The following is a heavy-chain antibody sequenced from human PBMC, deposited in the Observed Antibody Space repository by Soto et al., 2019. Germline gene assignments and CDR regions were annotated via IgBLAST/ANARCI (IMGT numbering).Heavy chain of an antibody. J-gene: IGHJ3*02. V-gene: IGHV1-69*13. CDR3: AGARGYCSGGSCPRYAFDI. CDR1: GGTFSSYA. D-gene: IGHD2-15*01. Sequence: GASVKVSCKASGGTFSSYAISWVRQAPGQGLEWMGGIIPIFGTANYAQKFQGRVTITADESTSTAYMELSSLRSEDTAVYYCAGARGYCSGGSCPRYAFDIWGQGTMVTVSS. CDR2: IIPIFGTA.